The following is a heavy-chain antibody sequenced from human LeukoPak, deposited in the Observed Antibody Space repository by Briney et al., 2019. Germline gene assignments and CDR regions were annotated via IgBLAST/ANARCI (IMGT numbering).Heavy chain of an antibody. CDR2: ISYDGSNK. CDR3: ARDTYGDGDH. Sequence: GGSLRLSCAASGFTFSSYAMHWVRQAPGKGLEWVAVISYDGSNKYYADSVKGRFTIFRDNTESSVYLQMNSLRAEDTAVYYCARDTYGDGDHWGQGILVTVSS. CDR1: GFTFSSYA. V-gene: IGHV3-30-3*01. D-gene: IGHD4-17*01. J-gene: IGHJ4*02.